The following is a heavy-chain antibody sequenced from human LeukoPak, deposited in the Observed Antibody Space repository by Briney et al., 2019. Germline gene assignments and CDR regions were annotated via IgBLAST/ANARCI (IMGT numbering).Heavy chain of an antibody. J-gene: IGHJ6*03. V-gene: IGHV1-8*01. Sequence: ASVKVSCKASGYTFISYDINWVRQATGQGLEWMGWMNPDSGNTGYAEKFQGRVTMTRNTSISTAYMELSRLRSEDTAVYYCAREYGDYSRPFYYYYMDVWGKGTTVTISS. CDR3: AREYGDYSRPFYYYYMDV. D-gene: IGHD4-17*01. CDR2: MNPDSGNT. CDR1: GYTFISYD.